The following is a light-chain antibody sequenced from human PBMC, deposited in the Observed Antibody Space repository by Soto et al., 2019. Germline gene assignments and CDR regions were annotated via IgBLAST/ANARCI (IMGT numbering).Light chain of an antibody. Sequence: ESLLTQSPGTLSLSPGDRATLFCRTSQTIANKYLTWYQQKPGQAPRLLIYGASIRATGVPDRFTGSGSGTGFTLTISRLEPEAFAVYYCQQFGTSPPAFTFGQGTKLEI. CDR1: QTIANKY. V-gene: IGKV3-20*01. CDR2: GAS. J-gene: IGKJ2*01. CDR3: QQFGTSPPAFT.